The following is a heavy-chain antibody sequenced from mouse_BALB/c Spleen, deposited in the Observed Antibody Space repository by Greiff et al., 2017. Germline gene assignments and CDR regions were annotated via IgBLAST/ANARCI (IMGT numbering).Heavy chain of an antibody. J-gene: IGHJ2*01. Sequence: EVKLVESGGGLVKPGGSLKLSCEASGFTFSDYYMYWVRQTPEKRLEWVATISDGGSYTYYPDSVKGRFTISRDNAKNNLYLQMSSLKSEDTAMYYCARGGTTASDYWGQGTTLTVSS. CDR1: GFTFSDYY. CDR2: ISDGGSYT. CDR3: ARGGTTASDY. D-gene: IGHD1-2*01. V-gene: IGHV5-4*02.